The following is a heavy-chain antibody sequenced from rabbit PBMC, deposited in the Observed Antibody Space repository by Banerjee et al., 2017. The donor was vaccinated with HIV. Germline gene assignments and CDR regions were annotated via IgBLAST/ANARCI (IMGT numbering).Heavy chain of an antibody. CDR2: IYGGSSGST. J-gene: IGHJ4*01. CDR3: ARDLYADFAGYGYAINL. V-gene: IGHV1S40*01. D-gene: IGHD6-1*01. Sequence: QSLEESGGDLVKPGASLTLTCTASGFSFSDSDYMCWVRQAPGKGLEWIACIYGGSSGSTYYASWAKGRITISKTSSTTVTLQMTSLTAADTATYFCARDLYADFAGYGYAINLWGPGTLVTVS. CDR1: GFSFSDSDY.